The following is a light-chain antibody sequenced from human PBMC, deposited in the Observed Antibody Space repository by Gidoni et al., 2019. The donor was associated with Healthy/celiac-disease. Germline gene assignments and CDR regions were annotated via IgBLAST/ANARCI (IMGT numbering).Light chain of an antibody. J-gene: IGLJ2*01. V-gene: IGLV2-14*01. Sequence: QSALTEAASVTGSAGQSITISCTGTTSDVGGYNYFSWYQQHPGKAPKLMIYEVSNRPSGVSNRFSGSKSGNTASLTISGLQAEDEADYYCSSYTSSSTLFGGGTKLTVL. CDR3: SSYTSSSTL. CDR2: EVS. CDR1: TSDVGGYNY.